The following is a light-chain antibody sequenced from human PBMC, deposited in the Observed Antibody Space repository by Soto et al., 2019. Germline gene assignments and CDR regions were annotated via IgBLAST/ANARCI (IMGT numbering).Light chain of an antibody. CDR2: DTN. J-gene: IGLJ1*01. CDR1: TGAVTSGHW. V-gene: IGLV7-46*01. CDR3: LVIYTGVGEV. Sequence: QAVVTQEPSLTGSPGGTVTLTCGASTGAVTSGHWPHWFQQKPGQAPRTLIYDTNIKHSWTPARFSGSPRGGTASLTLSGAEPEEEADYYSLVIYTGVGEVFGTGTKVTVL.